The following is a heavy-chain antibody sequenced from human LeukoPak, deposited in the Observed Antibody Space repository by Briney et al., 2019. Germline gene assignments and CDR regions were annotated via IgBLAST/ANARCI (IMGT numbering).Heavy chain of an antibody. J-gene: IGHJ6*03. Sequence: PSETLSLTCAVSGYSISSGYYWGWIRQPPGKGLEWIGSVYHSGSTYYNPSLKSRVTISVDTSKNRFSLKLSSVTAADTAVYYCARVDRNYYYYYMDVWGKGTTVTVSS. CDR2: VYHSGST. CDR3: ARVDRNYYYYYMDV. CDR1: GYSISSGYY. V-gene: IGHV4-38-2*01.